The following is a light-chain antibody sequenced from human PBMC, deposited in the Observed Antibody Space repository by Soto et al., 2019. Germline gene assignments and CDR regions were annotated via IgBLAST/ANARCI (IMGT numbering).Light chain of an antibody. CDR1: QSVSSS. V-gene: IGKV3-11*01. Sequence: EIVLTQSPATLSLSPGERATLSCRASQSVSSSLAWYQQKPGQAPRVLIYNNSTRATGIPARFSGSGSGTDFTLTISSLEPEDFAVYYCHPRSNWWTFGQGTKVDIK. J-gene: IGKJ1*01. CDR3: HPRSNWWT. CDR2: NNS.